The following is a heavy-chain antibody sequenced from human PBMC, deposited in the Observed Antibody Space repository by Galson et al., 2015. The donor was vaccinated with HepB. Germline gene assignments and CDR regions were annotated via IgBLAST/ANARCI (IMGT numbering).Heavy chain of an antibody. CDR2: IIPILGIA. Sequence: SVKVSCKASGGTFSSYTISWVRQAPGQGLEWMGRIIPILGIANYAQKFQGRVTITADKSTSTAYMELSSLRSEDTAVYYCASGYSYGPTPLIDYWGQGTLVTVSS. CDR3: ASGYSYGPTPLIDY. D-gene: IGHD5-18*01. CDR1: GGTFSSYT. V-gene: IGHV1-69*02. J-gene: IGHJ4*02.